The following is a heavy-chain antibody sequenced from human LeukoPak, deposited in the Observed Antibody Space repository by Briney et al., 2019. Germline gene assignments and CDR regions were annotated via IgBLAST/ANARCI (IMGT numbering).Heavy chain of an antibody. CDR3: ARHGTNYDFWSGYPPRSYYYYGMDV. D-gene: IGHD3-3*01. CDR1: GGSISSYY. Sequence: SETLSLTCTVSGGSISSYYWSWIRQPPGKGLEWIGYIYHSGSTNYNPSLKSRVTISVDTSKNQFSLKLSSVTAADTAVYYCARHGTNYDFWSGYPPRSYYYYGMDVWGQGTTVTVSS. CDR2: IYHSGST. V-gene: IGHV4-59*08. J-gene: IGHJ6*02.